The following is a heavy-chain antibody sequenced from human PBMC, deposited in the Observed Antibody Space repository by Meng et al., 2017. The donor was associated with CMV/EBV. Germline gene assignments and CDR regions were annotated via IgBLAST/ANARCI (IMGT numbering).Heavy chain of an antibody. D-gene: IGHD6-6*01. V-gene: IGHV1-46*01. CDR3: AREEGIAARSDWFDP. CDR1: GDTFPSYY. CDR2: INSSGGST. J-gene: IGHJ5*02. Sequence: QGRCGLSGCWAETPGALGKVHCKALGDTFPSYYMHWVRQAPGQGLEWMGIINSSGGSTSDAQKFQGRVTMTRDTSTSTVYMELSSLRSEDTAVYYCAREEGIAARSDWFDPWGQGTLVTVSS.